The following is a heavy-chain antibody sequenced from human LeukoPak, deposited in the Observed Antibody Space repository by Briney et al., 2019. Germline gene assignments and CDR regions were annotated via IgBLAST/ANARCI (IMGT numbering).Heavy chain of an antibody. CDR3: ARGEYGSGWYRD. Sequence: GGSLRLSCAASGFTFSNAWMSWVRQAPGKGLEWVSVIYSGGSTYYADSVKGRFTISRDNSNNTLYLQMNSLRVEDTAVYYCARGEYGSGWYRDWGQGTLVTVSS. D-gene: IGHD6-19*01. CDR2: IYSGGST. CDR1: GFTFSNAW. J-gene: IGHJ4*02. V-gene: IGHV3-53*01.